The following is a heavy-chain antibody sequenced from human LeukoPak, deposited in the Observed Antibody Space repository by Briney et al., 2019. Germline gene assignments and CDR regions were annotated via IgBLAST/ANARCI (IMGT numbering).Heavy chain of an antibody. CDR1: GYTFTSYY. D-gene: IGHD1-1*01. V-gene: IGHV1-46*01. CDR3: ARNQIRYLDP. J-gene: IGHJ5*02. Sequence: ASVKVPCKASGYTFTSYYMHWVRQAPGQGLEWMGIINPSGGGTSYEQKFQGRVTMTRETSTSTVYMELSSLRSEDTAVYYCARNQIRYLDPWGQGTLVTVSS. CDR2: INPSGGGT.